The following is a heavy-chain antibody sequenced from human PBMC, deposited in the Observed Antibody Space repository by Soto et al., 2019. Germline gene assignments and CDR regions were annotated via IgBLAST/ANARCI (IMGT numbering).Heavy chain of an antibody. CDR2: ISGSGGAT. CDR1: GFSFSSSA. J-gene: IGHJ4*02. V-gene: IGHV3-23*01. D-gene: IGHD3-3*01. Sequence: GGSLRLSCEASGFSFSSSAMNWVRQAPGKGLEWISVISGSGGATYFADSVKGRFAISRDNSKNTLYLQMNSLRAEDTAVYYCAKATLRVVHPLVFDHWGQGSLVTVSS. CDR3: AKATLRVVHPLVFDH.